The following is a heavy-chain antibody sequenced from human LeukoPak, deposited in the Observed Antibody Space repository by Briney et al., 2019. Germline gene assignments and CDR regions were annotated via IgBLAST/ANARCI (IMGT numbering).Heavy chain of an antibody. CDR3: ARVIPSNYYDSSGYPDY. CDR1: GGSISSYY. D-gene: IGHD3-22*01. CDR2: IYYSGST. J-gene: IGHJ4*02. V-gene: IGHV4-59*01. Sequence: PSETLSLTCTVSGGSISSYYWSWIRQPPGKGLEWIGYIYYSGSTNYNPSLKSRVTISVDTSKNQFSLKLSSVTAADTAVYYCARVIPSNYYDSSGYPDYWGQGTLVTVSS.